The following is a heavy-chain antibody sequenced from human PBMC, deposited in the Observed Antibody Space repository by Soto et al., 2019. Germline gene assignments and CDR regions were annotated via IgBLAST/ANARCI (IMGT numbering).Heavy chain of an antibody. CDR1: GGSVSTGGHY. V-gene: IGHV4-31*11. D-gene: IGHD1-26*01. J-gene: IGHJ5*02. CDR2: ISYSGST. Sequence: TLSLTCAVSGGSVSTGGHYWTWILQLPGKGLEWIGCISYSGSTLYNPSLKSRLTITLFRSKNLFSLNLTSVTAADTAVYYCARGRASQAEVEPWGQGIQVNVSS. CDR3: ARGRASQAEVEP.